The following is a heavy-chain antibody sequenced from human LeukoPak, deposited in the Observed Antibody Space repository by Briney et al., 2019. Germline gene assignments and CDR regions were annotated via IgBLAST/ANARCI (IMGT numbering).Heavy chain of an antibody. CDR2: IRYDGSNK. CDR3: AKDRAAAGGDFDY. J-gene: IGHJ4*02. Sequence: GGSLRLSCAASGFTFSSYGMHWVRQAPGKGLEWVAFIRYDGSNKYYADSVKGRFTISRDNSKNTLYLQMNSLRAEDTAVYYCAKDRAAAGGDFDYWGQGTLVTVPS. CDR1: GFTFSSYG. D-gene: IGHD6-13*01. V-gene: IGHV3-30*02.